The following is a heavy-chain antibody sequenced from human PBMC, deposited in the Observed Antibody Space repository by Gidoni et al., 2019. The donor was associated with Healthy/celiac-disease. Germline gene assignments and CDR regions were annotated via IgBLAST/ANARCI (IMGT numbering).Heavy chain of an antibody. D-gene: IGHD2-2*01. CDR3: ARDQDDIVVVPAAMESDY. Sequence: QVQLVQSGAEVKKPGASVKVSFKSSEYTFTGYYMHWVRQAPGQGLEWIGRITPNSGGTNYAQKFQGRVTMTRDMSISTAYMELSRLRSDDTAVYYCARDQDDIVVVPAAMESDYWGQGILVTVSS. CDR1: EYTFTGYY. V-gene: IGHV1-2*06. J-gene: IGHJ4*02. CDR2: ITPNSGGT.